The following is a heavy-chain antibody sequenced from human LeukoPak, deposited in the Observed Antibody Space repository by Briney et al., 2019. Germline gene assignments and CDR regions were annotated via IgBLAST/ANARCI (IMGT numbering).Heavy chain of an antibody. D-gene: IGHD3-9*01. CDR2: IYYSGST. V-gene: IGHV4-59*01. CDR3: ARDLGYYDILTGSHRGNWFDP. CDR1: GGSISSYY. Sequence: PSETLSLTCTVSGGSISSYYWSWIRRPPGKGLEWIGYIYYSGSTNYNPSLKSRVTISVDTSKNQFSLKLSSVTAADTAVYYCARDLGYYDILTGSHRGNWFDPWGQGTLVTVSS. J-gene: IGHJ5*02.